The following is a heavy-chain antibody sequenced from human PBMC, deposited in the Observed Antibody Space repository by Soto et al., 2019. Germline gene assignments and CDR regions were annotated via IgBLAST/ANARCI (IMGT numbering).Heavy chain of an antibody. V-gene: IGHV3-9*01. Sequence: PGGSLRLSCAASGFTFDDYAMHWVRQAPGKGLEWVSGISWNSGSIGYADSVKGRFTISRDNAKNSLYLQMNSLRAEDTALYYCAKGLRATGDYLVDYWGQGTLVTVSS. D-gene: IGHD4-17*01. CDR3: AKGLRATGDYLVDY. J-gene: IGHJ4*02. CDR2: ISWNSGSI. CDR1: GFTFDDYA.